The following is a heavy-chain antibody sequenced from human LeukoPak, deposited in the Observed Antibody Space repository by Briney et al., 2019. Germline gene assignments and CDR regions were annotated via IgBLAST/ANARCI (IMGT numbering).Heavy chain of an antibody. V-gene: IGHV4-59*01. Sequence: SETLSLTCTVSGGSISSYYWSWLRQPPGKGLEWIGYIYYSGSTNYNPSLKSRVTISVDTSKDRFSLKLSSVTAADTAVYYCARGETYYYDSSGYNNWFDPWGQGTLVTVSS. J-gene: IGHJ5*02. CDR2: IYYSGST. D-gene: IGHD3-22*01. CDR1: GGSISSYY. CDR3: ARGETYYYDSSGYNNWFDP.